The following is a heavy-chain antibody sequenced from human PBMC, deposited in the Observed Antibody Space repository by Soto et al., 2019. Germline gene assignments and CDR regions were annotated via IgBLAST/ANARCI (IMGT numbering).Heavy chain of an antibody. V-gene: IGHV3-72*01. D-gene: IGHD3-10*01. J-gene: IGHJ4*02. Sequence: EVQLVESGGGLVQPGGSLRLSCAASGFTFSDHYMDWVRQAPGNTLEWVGLIRDKANSYTTEYAASVRGRFTISGDESKNSVYLQMNSLKTEDTAVYYCARRPGSGRSVDYWGQGTLVTVSS. CDR3: ARRPGSGRSVDY. CDR1: GFTFSDHY. CDR2: IRDKANSYTT.